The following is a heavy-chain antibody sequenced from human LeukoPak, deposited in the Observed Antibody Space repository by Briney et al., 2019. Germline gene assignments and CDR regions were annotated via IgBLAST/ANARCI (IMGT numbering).Heavy chain of an antibody. J-gene: IGHJ4*02. CDR3: ARDLDGDYPIY. Sequence: PGGSLRLSCAASGFTFSSYAMHWVRQAPGKGLEWVAVISYDGSNKYYADSVKGRFTISRGNSKNTLYLQMNSLRAEDTAVYYCARDLDGDYPIYWGQGTLVTVSS. D-gene: IGHD4-17*01. CDR1: GFTFSSYA. CDR2: ISYDGSNK. V-gene: IGHV3-30*04.